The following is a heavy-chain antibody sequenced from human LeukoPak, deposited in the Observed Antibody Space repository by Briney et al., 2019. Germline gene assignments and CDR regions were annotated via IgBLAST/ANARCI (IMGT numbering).Heavy chain of an antibody. CDR3: ARVSGSGWYYFDH. CDR2: IYNSGNT. Sequence: SETLSLTCTVSGGSSTSYFWSWVRQSPGKGLEWIGYIYNSGNTNYNPSLKSRVTISRDMSRNQFSLKLRSVTAADTAVYYYARVSGSGWYYFDHWGQGTLVTVSS. J-gene: IGHJ4*02. V-gene: IGHV4-59*01. CDR1: GGSSTSYF. D-gene: IGHD6-19*01.